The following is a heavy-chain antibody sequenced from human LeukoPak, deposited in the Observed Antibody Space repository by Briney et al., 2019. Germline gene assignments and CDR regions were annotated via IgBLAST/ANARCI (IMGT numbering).Heavy chain of an antibody. D-gene: IGHD3-10*01. J-gene: IGHJ6*02. Sequence: PGGSLRLSCAASGFTFSDYSMNWVRQAPGKGLEWVSSISSSSSYIYYADSLKGRFTISRDNAQNSLYLQMNSLRAEDTAVYYCARDLGFAESAYYYYGTDVWGQGTTVTVSS. CDR3: ARDLGFAESAYYYYGTDV. V-gene: IGHV3-21*01. CDR2: ISSSSSYI. CDR1: GFTFSDYS.